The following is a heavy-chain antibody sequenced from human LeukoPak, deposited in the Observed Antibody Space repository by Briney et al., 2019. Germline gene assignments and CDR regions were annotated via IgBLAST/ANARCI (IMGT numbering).Heavy chain of an antibody. V-gene: IGHV1-18*01. D-gene: IGHD2-2*03. CDR2: ISAYNGNT. CDR3: ASGYCSSTSCYAPDY. J-gene: IGHJ4*02. Sequence: GASVKVSCKASGYTFTSYGISWVRQAPGQGLEWMGWISAYNGNTNYAQKLQGRVTMTTVTSTSTAYLELRSLRSDDTAVYYCASGYCSSTSCYAPDYWGQGTLVTVSS. CDR1: GYTFTSYG.